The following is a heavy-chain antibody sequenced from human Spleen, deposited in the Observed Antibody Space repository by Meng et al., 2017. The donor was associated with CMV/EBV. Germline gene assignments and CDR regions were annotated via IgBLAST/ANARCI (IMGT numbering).Heavy chain of an antibody. V-gene: IGHV3-15*07. J-gene: IGHJ4*02. CDR1: GFTFNSAR. D-gene: IGHD3-22*01. CDR2: IKSKTDGKTK. CDR3: TTGVYYYDID. Sequence: CAASGFTFNSARMNWVRQAPGKGLEWVGRIKSKTDGKTKDYDAHVKGRFTISRDDSKNTMYLQMNSLKTEDTAVYYCTTGVYYYDIDWGQGTLVTVSS.